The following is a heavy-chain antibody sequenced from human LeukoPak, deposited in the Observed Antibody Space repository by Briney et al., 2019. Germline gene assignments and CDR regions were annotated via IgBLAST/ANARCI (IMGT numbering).Heavy chain of an antibody. CDR2: INSDGSST. CDR1: GFTFSSYW. CDR3: ARTKDDILTGYEYFDY. Sequence: GGSLRLSCAASGFTFSSYWMHWVRQAPGKGLVWVSRINSDGSSTSYADSVKGRFTISRDNAKNTLYLQMNSLRAGDTAVYYCARTKDDILTGYEYFDYWGQGTLVTVSS. D-gene: IGHD3-9*01. V-gene: IGHV3-74*01. J-gene: IGHJ4*02.